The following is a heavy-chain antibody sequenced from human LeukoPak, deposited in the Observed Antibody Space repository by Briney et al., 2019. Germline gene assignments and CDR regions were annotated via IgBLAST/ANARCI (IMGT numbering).Heavy chain of an antibody. CDR1: GFIVSSNY. D-gene: IGHD6-19*01. J-gene: IGHJ4*02. CDR3: ARGISTSGWLDY. V-gene: IGHV3-53*01. CDR2: LYSGGDT. Sequence: GGSLRLSCAASGFIVSSNYMSWVRQAPGKGLEWVSVLYSGGDTYYAGSVQGRFTVSRDNSKNTLYLQMNSLRAEDTAVYYCARGISTSGWLDYWGQGTLVTVPS.